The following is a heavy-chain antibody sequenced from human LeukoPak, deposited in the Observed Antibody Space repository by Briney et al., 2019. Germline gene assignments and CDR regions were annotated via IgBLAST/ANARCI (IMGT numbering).Heavy chain of an antibody. Sequence: GRSLRLSCAASGFTFSGSAMHWVRQASGKGLEWVGRIRSKGTSYATAYAASVKGRFTIARDATKNTAYLQIHRMTTADTTVCSGTYRSDYYDSSGLSRWFDPWGQGTLVTVSS. D-gene: IGHD3-22*01. CDR1: GFTFSGSA. J-gene: IGHJ5*02. CDR2: IRSKGTSYAT. V-gene: IGHV3-73*01. CDR3: TYRSDYYDSSGLSRWFDP.